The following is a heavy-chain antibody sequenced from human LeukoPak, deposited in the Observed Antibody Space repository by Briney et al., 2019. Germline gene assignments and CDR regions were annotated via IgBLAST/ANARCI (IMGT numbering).Heavy chain of an antibody. Sequence: PGGSLRLSCAASGFTFSSYGMSWVRQAPGKGLEWVSAISGSGGSTYYADSVKGRFTISRDNSKNTLYLQMNSLRAEDTAVYYCAKVNLGRLLSRDYFDYWGQGTLVTVSS. CDR3: AKVNLGRLLSRDYFDY. CDR2: ISGSGGST. CDR1: GFTFSSYG. D-gene: IGHD2-21*02. J-gene: IGHJ4*02. V-gene: IGHV3-23*01.